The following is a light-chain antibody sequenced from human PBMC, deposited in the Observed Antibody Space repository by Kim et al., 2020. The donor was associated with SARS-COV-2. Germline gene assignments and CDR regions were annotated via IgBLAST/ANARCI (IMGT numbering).Light chain of an antibody. CDR3: LHYNDWRPYT. Sequence: EIVMTQSPATLSVSPGERVTLSCRASQSVRNNVAWYQQKPGQAPRLLIYETSTRATGIPARFSGSASGTEFTLAISSLQSEDFAVYYCLHYNDWRPYTFGQGTKLEI. J-gene: IGKJ2*01. CDR2: ETS. V-gene: IGKV3-15*01. CDR1: QSVRNN.